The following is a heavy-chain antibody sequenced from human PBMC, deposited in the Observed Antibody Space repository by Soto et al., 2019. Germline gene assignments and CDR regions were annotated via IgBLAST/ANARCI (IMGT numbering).Heavy chain of an antibody. CDR2: IIPIFGTA. CDR3: AREKVDTAMVAHYYGMDV. D-gene: IGHD5-18*01. V-gene: IGHV1-69*13. CDR1: GGTFSSYA. J-gene: IGHJ6*02. Sequence: SVKVSCKASGGTFSSYAISWVRQAPGQGLEWMGGIIPIFGTANYAQKFQGRVTITADESTSTAYMELSSLRSEDTAVYYCAREKVDTAMVAHYYGMDVWGQGTTVTVSS.